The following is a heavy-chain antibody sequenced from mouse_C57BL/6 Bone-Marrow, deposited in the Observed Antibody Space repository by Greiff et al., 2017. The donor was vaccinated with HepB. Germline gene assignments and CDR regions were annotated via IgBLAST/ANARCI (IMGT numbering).Heavy chain of an antibody. CDR1: GFTFSSYA. J-gene: IGHJ4*01. V-gene: IGHV5-4*01. CDR2: ISDGGSYT. D-gene: IGHD2-4*01. Sequence: DVKLVESGGGLVKPGGSLKLSCAASGFTFSSYAMSWVRQTPEKRLEWVATISDGGSYTYYPDNVKGRFTISRDNAKNNLYLQMSHLKSEDTAMYYCARDYEYDDAMDYWGQGTSVTVSS. CDR3: ARDYEYDDAMDY.